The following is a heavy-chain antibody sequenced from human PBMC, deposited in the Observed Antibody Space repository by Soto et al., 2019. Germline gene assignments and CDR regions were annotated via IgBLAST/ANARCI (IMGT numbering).Heavy chain of an antibody. CDR1: GGSFSGYY. D-gene: IGHD6-19*01. J-gene: IGHJ6*02. V-gene: IGHV4-34*01. Sequence: PSETLSLTCAVYGGSFSGYYWSWIRQPPGKGLEWIGEINHSGSTNYNPSLKGRVTISVDTSKNQFSLKLSSVTAADTAVYYCASVQSNYYYGMDVWGQGTTVTVSS. CDR2: INHSGST. CDR3: ASVQSNYYYGMDV.